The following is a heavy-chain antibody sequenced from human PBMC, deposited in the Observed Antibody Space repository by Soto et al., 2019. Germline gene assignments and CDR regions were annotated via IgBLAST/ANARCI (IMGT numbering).Heavy chain of an antibody. CDR1: GYTFTFYY. CDR3: ARGSNLRFLEWLLPPYYYYGMDV. D-gene: IGHD3-3*01. J-gene: IGHJ6*02. Sequence: ASVNVSCTSSGYTFTFYYMHWVRHAPVQGLEWMGWINPNSGGTNYAQKFQGWVTMTRDTSISTAYMELSRLRSDDTAVYYCARGSNLRFLEWLLPPYYYYGMDVWGQGTTVTVSS. CDR2: INPNSGGT. V-gene: IGHV1-2*04.